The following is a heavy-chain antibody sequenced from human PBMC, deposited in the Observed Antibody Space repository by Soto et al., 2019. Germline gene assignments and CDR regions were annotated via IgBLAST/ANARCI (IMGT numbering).Heavy chain of an antibody. Sequence: QVQLVQSGAELKQPGASVNISCTASGFTFSDNLINWVRQVPGQGLEWMGWLNPDTGNTRYSETFQGRVTISRHPSASIAYLELSGLEKEDTALYFCARDIQSVGPRANAAFEVWGQGAMSTVSS. CDR1: GFTFSDNL. J-gene: IGHJ3*01. CDR2: LNPDTGNT. D-gene: IGHD5-18*01. V-gene: IGHV1-3*01. CDR3: ARDIQSVGPRANAAFEV.